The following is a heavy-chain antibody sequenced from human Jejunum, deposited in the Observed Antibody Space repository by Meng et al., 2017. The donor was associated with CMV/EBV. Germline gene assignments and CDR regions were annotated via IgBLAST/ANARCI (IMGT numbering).Heavy chain of an antibody. J-gene: IGHJ6*02. D-gene: IGHD2-21*02. CDR1: FRNYG. V-gene: IGHV3-30*02. CDR3: AKDHDFVTGKDYHYAMDV. Sequence: FRNYGMQWVRQAQGKGIEWVSFMRYDGTTTYYADSVKGRFTISRDNSKNTLYLQMNSLRPEDTAVYYCAKDHDFVTGKDYHYAMDVWGQGTTVTVSS. CDR2: MRYDGTTT.